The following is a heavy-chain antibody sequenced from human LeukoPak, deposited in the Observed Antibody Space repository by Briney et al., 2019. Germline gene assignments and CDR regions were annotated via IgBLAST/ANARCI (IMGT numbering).Heavy chain of an antibody. CDR2: ISSSSSYI. CDR1: GFTFSSYA. Sequence: GGSLRLSCAASGFTFSSYAMSWVRQAPGKGLEWVSSISSSSSYIYYADSVKGRFTISRDNAKNSLYLQMNSLRAEDTAVYYCARQSGYSIYYYYYMDVWGKGTTVTVSS. J-gene: IGHJ6*03. CDR3: ARQSGYSIYYYYYMDV. D-gene: IGHD5-18*01. V-gene: IGHV3-21*01.